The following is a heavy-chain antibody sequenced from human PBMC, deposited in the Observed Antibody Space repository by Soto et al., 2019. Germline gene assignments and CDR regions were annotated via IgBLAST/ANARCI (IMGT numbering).Heavy chain of an antibody. CDR2: MSGSGGST. J-gene: IGHJ6*02. CDR1: GFTFSSYA. V-gene: IGHV3-23*01. CDR3: TKELRHKSSVIYGMDV. D-gene: IGHD3-22*01. Sequence: EVQLLEAGGGMVQPGGSLRLSCAASGFTFSSYAMSWVRQAPGKGLEWVSTMSGSGGSTYYADSVKGGFTISRDNSKNTLYLQINSLRAEDTAVYYFTKELRHKSSVIYGMDVWGQGTTVTVSS.